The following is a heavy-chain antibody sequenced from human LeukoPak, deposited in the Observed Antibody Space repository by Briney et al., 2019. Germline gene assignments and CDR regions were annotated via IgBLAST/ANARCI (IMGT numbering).Heavy chain of an antibody. D-gene: IGHD1-26*01. V-gene: IGHV3-23*01. CDR1: GFTFSSYA. CDR3: AKDLGSYLPLYYFDY. CDR2: ISGSGGGST. Sequence: PGGSLRLSCAASGFTFSSYAMSWVRQAPGKGLEWVSAISGSGGGSTYYADSVKGRFTISRDNSKNTLYLQMNSLRAEDTAVYYCAKDLGSYLPLYYFDYWGQGTLVTVSS. J-gene: IGHJ4*02.